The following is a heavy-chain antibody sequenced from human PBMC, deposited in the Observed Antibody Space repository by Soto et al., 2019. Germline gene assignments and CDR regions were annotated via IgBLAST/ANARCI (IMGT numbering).Heavy chain of an antibody. V-gene: IGHV4-31*03. Sequence: SETLSLTCTVSGGSISSGGYYWSWIRQHPGKGLEWIGYIYYSGSTYYNPSLKSRVTISVDTSKNQFSLKLSSVTAADTAVYYCARDRGTGYYLTAFDIWGQGAMVTVSS. J-gene: IGHJ3*02. CDR1: GGSISSGGYY. CDR2: IYYSGST. D-gene: IGHD3-10*01. CDR3: ARDRGTGYYLTAFDI.